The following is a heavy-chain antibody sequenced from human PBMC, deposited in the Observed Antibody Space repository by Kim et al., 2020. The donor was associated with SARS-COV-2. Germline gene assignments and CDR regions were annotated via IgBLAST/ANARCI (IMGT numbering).Heavy chain of an antibody. CDR3: ARENYDSSGYYSRYFDL. Sequence: GGSLRLSCAASGFTFSSYVMHWVRQAPGKGLEWVAVISYDGSNKYYADSVRGRFTISRDNSKNTLYLQMNSLRAEDTAVYYCARENYDSSGYYSRYFDL. CDR1: GFTFSSYV. J-gene: IGHJ2*01. D-gene: IGHD3-22*01. CDR2: ISYDGSNK. V-gene: IGHV3-33*05.